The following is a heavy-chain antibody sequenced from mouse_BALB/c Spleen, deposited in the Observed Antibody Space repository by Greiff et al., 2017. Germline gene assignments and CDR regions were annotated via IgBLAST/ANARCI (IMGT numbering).Heavy chain of an antibody. CDR3: ANYGYGY. CDR1: GYSITSGYY. J-gene: IGHJ2*01. V-gene: IGHV3-6*02. CDR2: ISYDGSN. D-gene: IGHD1-2*01. Sequence: EVQLQQSGPGLVKPSQSLSLTCSVTGYSITSGYYWNWIRQFPGNKLEWMGYISYDGSNNYNPSLKNRISITRDTSKNQFFLKLNSVTTEDTATYYCANYGYGYWGQGTTLTVSS.